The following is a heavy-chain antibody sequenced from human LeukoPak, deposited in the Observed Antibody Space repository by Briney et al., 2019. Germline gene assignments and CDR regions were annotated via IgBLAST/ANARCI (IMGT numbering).Heavy chain of an antibody. J-gene: IGHJ5*02. CDR2: INAGNGNT. CDR3: ARGTMKTNWFDP. CDR1: GYTFTGYY. V-gene: IGHV1-3*01. Sequence: ASVKVSCKASGYTFTGYYMHWVRQAPGQRLEWMGWINAGNGNTKYSQKFQGRVTITRDTSASTAYMELRSLRSEDTAVYYCARGTMKTNWFDPWGQGTLVTVSS. D-gene: IGHD3-22*01.